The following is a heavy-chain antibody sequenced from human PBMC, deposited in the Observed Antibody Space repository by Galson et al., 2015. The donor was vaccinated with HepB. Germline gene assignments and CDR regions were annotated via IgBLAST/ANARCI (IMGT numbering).Heavy chain of an antibody. Sequence: SLRLSCAASGFTFSSFAVSWVRQAPGKGLEWVSIIIGSGRRTYYADSVKGRFTISRDNSKNTVYLQMNSLRVEDTAVYYCANVWDPAPFDYWGQGTLVTVSS. CDR2: IIGSGRRT. CDR1: GFTFSSFA. V-gene: IGHV3-23*01. CDR3: ANVWDPAPFDY. J-gene: IGHJ4*02. D-gene: IGHD1-26*01.